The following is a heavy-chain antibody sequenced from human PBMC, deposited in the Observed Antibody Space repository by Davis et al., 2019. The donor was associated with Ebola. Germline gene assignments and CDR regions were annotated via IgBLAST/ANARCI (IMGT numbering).Heavy chain of an antibody. CDR3: ARDPVAARPGEFDY. CDR2: ISYDGSNK. V-gene: IGHV3-30-3*01. J-gene: IGHJ4*02. Sequence: PGGPLRPSCAASGFTFSSYAMHWVRQAPGKGLEWVAVISYDGSNKYYTDSVKGRFTISRDNSKNTLYLQMNSLRAEDTAVYYCARDPVAARPGEFDYWGQGTLVTVSS. CDR1: GFTFSSYA. D-gene: IGHD6-6*01.